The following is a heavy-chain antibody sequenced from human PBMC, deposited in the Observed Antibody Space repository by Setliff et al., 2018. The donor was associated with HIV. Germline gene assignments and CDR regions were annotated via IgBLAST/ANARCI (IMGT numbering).Heavy chain of an antibody. J-gene: IGHJ4*02. CDR1: GFIFDDYA. CDR3: AKDQGRVNDH. CDR2: ISWNSGRI. V-gene: IGHV3-9*01. Sequence: GGSLRLSCAASGFIFDDYAMYWVRQAPGKGLEWVSGISWNSGRIVYADSVKGRFTISRDNARNSLFLQMNNLRADDTAVYYCAKDQGRVNDHWGLGTLVTVSS. D-gene: IGHD3-16*01.